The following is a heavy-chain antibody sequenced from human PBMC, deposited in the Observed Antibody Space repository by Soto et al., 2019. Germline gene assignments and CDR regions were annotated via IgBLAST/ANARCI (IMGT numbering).Heavy chain of an antibody. CDR3: AKAGYSSSWYPGWFDP. V-gene: IGHV3-23*01. J-gene: IGHJ5*02. CDR1: GFTFSSYA. CDR2: TSGSGGST. Sequence: GGSLRLSXAASGFTFSSYAMSWVRQAPGKGLEWVSATSGSGGSTYYADSVKGRFTISRDNSKNTLYLQMNSLRAEDTAVYYCAKAGYSSSWYPGWFDPWGQGTLVTVS. D-gene: IGHD6-13*01.